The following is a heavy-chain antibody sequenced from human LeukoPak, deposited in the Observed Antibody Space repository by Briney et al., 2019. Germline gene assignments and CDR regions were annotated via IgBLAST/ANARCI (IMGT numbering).Heavy chain of an antibody. CDR1: GGSISSSSYY. J-gene: IGHJ4*02. Sequence: SETLSLTCTVSGGSISSSSYYWGWIRQPPGKGLEWIGSIYYSGSTYYNPSLKSRVTISVDTSKNQFSLKLSSVTAADTAVYYCARAVLLRYFDWLSSGDSWNFDYWGQGTLVTVSS. CDR2: IYYSGST. CDR3: ARAVLLRYFDWLSSGDSWNFDY. V-gene: IGHV4-39*07. D-gene: IGHD3-9*01.